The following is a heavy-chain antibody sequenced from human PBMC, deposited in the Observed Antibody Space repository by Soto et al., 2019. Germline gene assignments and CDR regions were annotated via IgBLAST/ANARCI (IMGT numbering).Heavy chain of an antibody. V-gene: IGHV4-31*03. Sequence: QVQLQESGPGLVKPSQTLSLTCTVSGGSISRGGYYWSWIRQHPGKGLAWIGYISYSGSTDYNPSLESRVTMSVDTSKNQFSLKLSSVTAADTAVYYCARDALARDSIWGQGTLVTVSS. CDR2: ISYSGST. D-gene: IGHD3-22*01. CDR3: ARDALARDSI. CDR1: GGSISRGGYY. J-gene: IGHJ4*02.